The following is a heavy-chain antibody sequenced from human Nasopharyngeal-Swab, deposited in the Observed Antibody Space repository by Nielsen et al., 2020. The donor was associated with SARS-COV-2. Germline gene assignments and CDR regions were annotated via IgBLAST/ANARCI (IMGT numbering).Heavy chain of an antibody. Sequence: GESLKISCVASGYSFRTYGMSWVRQAPGKGLEWVSAIVGSGDISGSGGSTYYADSVKGRFTISRDNSKNTLSLQMNSLRADDTALYYCTKGRADYSNPSFDNWGQGTLVTVSS. CDR1: GYSFRTYG. D-gene: IGHD4/OR15-4a*01. CDR2: IVGSGDISGSGGST. J-gene: IGHJ4*02. V-gene: IGHV3-23*01. CDR3: TKGRADYSNPSFDN.